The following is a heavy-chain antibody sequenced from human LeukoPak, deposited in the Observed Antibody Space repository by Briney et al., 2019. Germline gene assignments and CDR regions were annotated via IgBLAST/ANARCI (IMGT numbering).Heavy chain of an antibody. CDR1: GFTFSTCG. D-gene: IGHD3-22*01. J-gene: IGHJ4*02. CDR2: INDDGSKK. CDR3: ARDIYYDSSGYYGSVY. Sequence: GGSLRLSCAASGFTFSTCGMHWVRQAPGKGLEWVAFINDDGSKKDYADSVKGRLTISRDNAKNSLYLQMNSLRAEDTAVYYCARDIYYDSSGYYGSVYWGQGTLVTVSS. V-gene: IGHV3-30*02.